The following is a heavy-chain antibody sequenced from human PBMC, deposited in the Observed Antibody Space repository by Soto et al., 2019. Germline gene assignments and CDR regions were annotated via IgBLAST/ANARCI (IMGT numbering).Heavy chain of an antibody. CDR1: GYTFTSYD. J-gene: IGHJ5*02. Sequence: QVQLVQSGAEVKKPGASVKVSCKASGYTFTSYDINWVRQATGQGLEWMGWMNANSGNTRYAQKFPGRVTMTRNTSIRTGYVERSRKRSEDTAVYYFGTELRGFDTWGQGTLVTVSS. V-gene: IGHV1-8*02. CDR3: GTELRGFDT. CDR2: MNANSGNT. D-gene: IGHD1-26*01.